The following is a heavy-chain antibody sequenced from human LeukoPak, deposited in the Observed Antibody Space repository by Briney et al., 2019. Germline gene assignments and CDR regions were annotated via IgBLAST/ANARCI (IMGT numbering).Heavy chain of an antibody. CDR3: ARRISGGSSDY. CDR1: GGSISSYH. J-gene: IGHJ4*02. D-gene: IGHD2-15*01. Sequence: ETLSLTCTVSGGSISSYHWSWIRQPPGKGLEWIGYIYSSGSTSYNPSLKSRVAISVDTSKNQFSLKLSSVTAADTAVCYCARRISGGSSDYWGQGTLVTVSS. V-gene: IGHV4-59*08. CDR2: IYSSGST.